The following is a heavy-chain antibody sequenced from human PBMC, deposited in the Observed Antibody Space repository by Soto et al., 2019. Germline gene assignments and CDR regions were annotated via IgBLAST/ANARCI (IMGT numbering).Heavy chain of an antibody. V-gene: IGHV3-21*01. CDR2: ISSSSSYI. Sequence: GGSLRLSCAASGFTFSSYSMNWVRQAPGKGLEWGSSISSSSSYIYYADSVKGRFTISRDNAKNSRYLQMNSLRAEDTAVYYCASGAGSFDYWGQGTLVTVSS. J-gene: IGHJ4*02. CDR3: ASGAGSFDY. CDR1: GFTFSSYS. D-gene: IGHD6-19*01.